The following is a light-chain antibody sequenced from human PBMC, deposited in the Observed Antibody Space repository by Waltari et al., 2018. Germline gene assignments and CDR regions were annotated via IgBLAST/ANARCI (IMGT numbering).Light chain of an antibody. CDR1: QSVFFSSNNENY. Sequence: DIVMTPSPDSLAVSLGERATINCRSSQSVFFSSNNENYLAWYQQKAGQSPKLLIIWASTRHSGVPDRFSGSGSGTDFTLTISSLQAEDVAVYYCQQYYETPLTFGQGTKVEIK. J-gene: IGKJ1*01. CDR2: WAS. CDR3: QQYYETPLT. V-gene: IGKV4-1*01.